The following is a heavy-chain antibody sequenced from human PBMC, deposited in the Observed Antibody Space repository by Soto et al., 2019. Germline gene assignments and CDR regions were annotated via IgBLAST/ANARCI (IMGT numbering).Heavy chain of an antibody. D-gene: IGHD6-13*01. CDR3: ARAPGLRGSSSWYGYFDY. Sequence: PSETLSLTCTVSGGSISSYYWSWIRQPPGKGLEWIGYIYYSGSTNYNPSLKSRVTISVDTSNNQFSLKLSSVTAADTAVYYCARAPGLRGSSSWYGYFDYWGQGTLVTVSS. V-gene: IGHV4-59*08. CDR2: IYYSGST. CDR1: GGSISSYY. J-gene: IGHJ4*02.